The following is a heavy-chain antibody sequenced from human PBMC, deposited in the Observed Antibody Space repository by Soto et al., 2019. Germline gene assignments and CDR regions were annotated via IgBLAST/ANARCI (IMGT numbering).Heavy chain of an antibody. CDR1: GGSISSYY. J-gene: IGHJ4*02. D-gene: IGHD4-17*01. CDR2: IYYSGST. Sequence: SETLSLTCTVSGGSISSYYWSWIRQPPGKGLEWIGYIYYSGSTNYNPSLKSRVTISVDTSKNQFSLKLSSVTAADTAVYYCARSHDYGDYVDYWGQGTLVTVSS. CDR3: ARSHDYGDYVDY. V-gene: IGHV4-59*01.